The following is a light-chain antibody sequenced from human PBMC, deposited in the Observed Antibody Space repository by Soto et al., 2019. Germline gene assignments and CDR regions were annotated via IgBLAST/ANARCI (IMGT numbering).Light chain of an antibody. CDR1: QAVSSA. V-gene: IGKV1D-13*01. CDR2: DAS. CDR3: QHFKNYPLT. J-gene: IGKJ3*01. Sequence: ASQLTQSPSSLSASVGDRVTITCRASQAVSSAVAWYQQKPGKPPELLISDASRLESGVPSRFSGSGYGTDFTLTITSLQPEDSATYYCQHFKNYPLTFGPGTKVDV.